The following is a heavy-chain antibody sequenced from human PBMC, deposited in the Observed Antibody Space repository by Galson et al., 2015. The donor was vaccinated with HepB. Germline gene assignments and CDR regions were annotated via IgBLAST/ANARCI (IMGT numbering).Heavy chain of an antibody. J-gene: IGHJ6*03. Sequence: QSGAEVKKPGESLRISCKGSGYSFTNYWISWVRQMPGKGLEWMGRIDPSDSYTNYSPSFQGHVTISADKSISTAYLQWSSLKASDTAMYYCARHVAGATGYYYYYYMDVWGKGTTVTVSS. CDR1: GYSFTNYW. CDR3: ARHVAGATGYYYYYYMDV. D-gene: IGHD1-26*01. CDR2: IDPSDSYT. V-gene: IGHV5-10-1*01.